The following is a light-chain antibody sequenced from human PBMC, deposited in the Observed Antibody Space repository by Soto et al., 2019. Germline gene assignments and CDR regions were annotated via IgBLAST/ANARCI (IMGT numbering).Light chain of an antibody. CDR2: GTS. Sequence: EILMTQSPATLSLSLGERATLSCRASQSVSSNLAWYQQTPGQPPRLLIYGTSTRATGIPARFSGSGSGTEFTLTISRLQSEDFAVYYCQQYNNWPPWTFGQGTKVDIK. CDR1: QSVSSN. CDR3: QQYNNWPPWT. V-gene: IGKV3-15*01. J-gene: IGKJ1*01.